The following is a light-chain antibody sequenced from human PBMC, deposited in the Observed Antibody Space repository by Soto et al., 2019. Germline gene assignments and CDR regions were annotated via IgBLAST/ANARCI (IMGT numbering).Light chain of an antibody. V-gene: IGKV1-27*01. J-gene: IGKJ5*01. Sequence: DIQMTQSPSSLSASVGDRVTITCRASQDISNYLAWYQQRPGKLPNLLIYSASTLQSGVPSRFSGSGSGTHITLTISSLQPEDVATYYCQKYNSALTFGQGTRLEIK. CDR3: QKYNSALT. CDR2: SAS. CDR1: QDISNY.